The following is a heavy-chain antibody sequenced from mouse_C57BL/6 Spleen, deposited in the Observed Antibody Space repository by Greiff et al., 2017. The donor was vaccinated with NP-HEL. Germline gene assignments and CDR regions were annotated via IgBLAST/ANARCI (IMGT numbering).Heavy chain of an antibody. J-gene: IGHJ2*01. CDR1: GFTFSSYT. Sequence: EVQRVESGGGLVKPGGSLKLSCAASGFTFSSYTMSWVRQTPEKRLEWVATISGGGGNTYYPDSVKGRFTISRDNAKNTLYLQMSSLRSEDTALYYCARQRLNYFDYWGQGTTLTVSS. D-gene: IGHD2-4*01. V-gene: IGHV5-9*01. CDR2: ISGGGGNT. CDR3: ARQRLNYFDY.